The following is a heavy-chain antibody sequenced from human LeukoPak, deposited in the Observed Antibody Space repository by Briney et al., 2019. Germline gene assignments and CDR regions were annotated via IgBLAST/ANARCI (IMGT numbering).Heavy chain of an antibody. CDR3: ARSGGLWLLTYYFDY. Sequence: GGSLRLSCAASGFTFSSYSMNWVRQGPGKGLEWVSSISSSSSHIYYSDSVKGRFTISRDNAKNSLYLQMNSLRPEDTAVYFCARSGGLWLLTYYFDYWGQGTLVTVSS. J-gene: IGHJ4*02. D-gene: IGHD3-22*01. CDR1: GFTFSSYS. V-gene: IGHV3-21*04. CDR2: ISSSSSHI.